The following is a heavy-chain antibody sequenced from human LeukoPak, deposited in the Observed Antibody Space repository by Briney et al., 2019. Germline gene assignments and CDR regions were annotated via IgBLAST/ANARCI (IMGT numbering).Heavy chain of an antibody. V-gene: IGHV3-23*01. CDR2: ISGSGDST. J-gene: IGHJ6*03. CDR3: AKGRSYMDV. CDR1: GFTFSSYA. Sequence: PGGSLRLSCAASGFTFSSYAMSWVRQAPGKGLEWVSSISGSGDSTSYADSVKGRFTISRDNSENTLHLQMNSLRADDTAVYYCAKGRSYMDVWGKGTTVTVSS.